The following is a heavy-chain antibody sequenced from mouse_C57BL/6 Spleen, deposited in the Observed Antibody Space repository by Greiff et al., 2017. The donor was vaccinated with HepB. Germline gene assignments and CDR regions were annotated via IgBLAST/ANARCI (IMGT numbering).Heavy chain of an antibody. Sequence: QVQLKESGPELVKPGASVKISCKASGYAFSSSWMNWVKQRPGKGLEWIGRIYPGDGDTNYNGKFKGKATLTADKASSTAYMQLSSLTSEDSAVYFCARGIYDYDGDYYAMDYWGQGTSVTVSS. CDR3: ARGIYDYDGDYYAMDY. CDR2: IYPGDGDT. J-gene: IGHJ4*01. V-gene: IGHV1-82*01. CDR1: GYAFSSSW. D-gene: IGHD2-4*01.